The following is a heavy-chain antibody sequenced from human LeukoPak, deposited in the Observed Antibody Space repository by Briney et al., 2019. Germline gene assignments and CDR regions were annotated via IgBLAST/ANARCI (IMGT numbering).Heavy chain of an antibody. CDR3: ARDASSGFDFDY. J-gene: IGHJ4*02. V-gene: IGHV3-53*01. D-gene: IGHD3-22*01. Sequence: GGSLRLSCAASGFTVSNYYMSWLRQAPGKGLEWVSVICSGTGTYYADSVKGRFTISRDNSKNTVYLQLNSLRVEDTALYYCARDASSGFDFDYWGQGTLATLSS. CDR2: ICSGTGT. CDR1: GFTVSNYY.